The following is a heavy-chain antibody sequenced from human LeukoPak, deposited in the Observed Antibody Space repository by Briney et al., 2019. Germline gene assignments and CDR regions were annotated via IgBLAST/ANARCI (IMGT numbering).Heavy chain of an antibody. J-gene: IGHJ5*02. CDR2: INAGNGYT. D-gene: IGHD1-20*01. Sequence: GASVKVSCKDSGYTFTNYAMHWVRQAPGQRLEWMGWINAGNGYTKYSQKFQGRVTITRDTSARTAYMELRSLRSEDTAVYFCARVTEIPNWFDPWGQGTLVTVSS. V-gene: IGHV1-3*01. CDR3: ARVTEIPNWFDP. CDR1: GYTFTNYA.